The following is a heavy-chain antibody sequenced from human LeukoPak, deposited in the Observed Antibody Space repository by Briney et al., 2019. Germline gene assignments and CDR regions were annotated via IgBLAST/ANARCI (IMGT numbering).Heavy chain of an antibody. CDR3: ARDQGAGSDY. CDR1: GFTFSSYG. Sequence: PGGSLRLSCAASGFTFSSYGMHWVRQAPGKGLEWVANINQNGSEKYYVGSVKGRFTISRDNAKNSLYLQMSSLRAEDAAVYYCARDQGAGSDYWGQGALVTVSS. J-gene: IGHJ4*02. D-gene: IGHD6-19*01. CDR2: INQNGSEK. V-gene: IGHV3-7*01.